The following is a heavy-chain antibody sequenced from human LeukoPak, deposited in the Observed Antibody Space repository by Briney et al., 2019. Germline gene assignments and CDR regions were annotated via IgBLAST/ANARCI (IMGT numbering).Heavy chain of an antibody. J-gene: IGHJ4*02. CDR1: GYTFTSYG. Sequence: GASVKVSCKTSGYTFTSYGIAWVQQAPGQGLEWMGGISANSGNSKFAQSLQGRVTMTMDTSTSTAYMDLGSLRSDDTAVYYCAKGWVMASTIVPHPDYWGQGTLVTVSS. CDR2: ISANSGNS. V-gene: IGHV1-18*04. CDR3: AKGWVMASTIVPHPDY. D-gene: IGHD5/OR15-5a*01.